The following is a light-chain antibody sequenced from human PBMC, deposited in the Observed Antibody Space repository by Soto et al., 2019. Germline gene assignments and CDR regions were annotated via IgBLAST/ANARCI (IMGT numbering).Light chain of an antibody. V-gene: IGKV1-13*02. CDR2: DVS. Sequence: AIQVTQSPSSLSASVGDRVTITCLASQDIRGAFAWYQQKPGKPPKLLFYDVSTLENGVPSRFSGHSSGTHFTLTFSGLQTEDFGTYACQHFQFYPISFGHGKRLDIK. CDR1: QDIRGA. CDR3: QHFQFYPIS. J-gene: IGKJ5*01.